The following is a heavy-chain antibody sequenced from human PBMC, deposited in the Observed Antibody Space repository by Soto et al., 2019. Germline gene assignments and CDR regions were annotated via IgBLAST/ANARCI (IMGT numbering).Heavy chain of an antibody. CDR3: ARGPYCSGGSCYPFYYYYYMDV. Sequence: ASVKVSCKASGYTFTSYYRHWVRQAPGQGLEWMGIINPSGGSTSYAQKFQGRVTMTRDTSTSTVYMELSSLRSEDAAVYYCARGPYCSGGSCYPFYYYYYMDVWGKGTTVTVSS. D-gene: IGHD2-15*01. V-gene: IGHV1-46*03. CDR2: INPSGGST. J-gene: IGHJ6*03. CDR1: GYTFTSYY.